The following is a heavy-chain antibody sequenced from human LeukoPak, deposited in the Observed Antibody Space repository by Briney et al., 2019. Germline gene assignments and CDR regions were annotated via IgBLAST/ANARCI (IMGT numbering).Heavy chain of an antibody. V-gene: IGHV1-18*01. CDR2: ISAYNGNT. J-gene: IGHJ4*02. D-gene: IGHD3-10*01. CDR1: GYTFTSYG. Sequence: ASVKVSCKASGYTFTSYGISWVRQAPGQGLEWMGWISAYNGNTNYAQKLQGRVTMTTDTSTSTVYMELRSLRFDDTAVYYCARDPGYYGSGSYYGYWGQGTLVTVSS. CDR3: ARDPGYYGSGSYYGY.